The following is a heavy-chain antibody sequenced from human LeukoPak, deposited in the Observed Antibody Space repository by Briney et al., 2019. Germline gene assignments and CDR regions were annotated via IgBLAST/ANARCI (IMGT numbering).Heavy chain of an antibody. CDR3: ARPLIKYYYDSSGRDAFDI. V-gene: IGHV1-2*06. Sequence: ASVKVSCKASGYTFTGYYMHWVRQAPGQGLEWMGRINHNSGGTNYAQKFQGRVTMTRDTSISTAYMELSRLRSDDTAVYYCARPLIKYYYDSSGRDAFDIWGQGTMVTVSS. D-gene: IGHD3-22*01. CDR1: GYTFTGYY. CDR2: INHNSGGT. J-gene: IGHJ3*02.